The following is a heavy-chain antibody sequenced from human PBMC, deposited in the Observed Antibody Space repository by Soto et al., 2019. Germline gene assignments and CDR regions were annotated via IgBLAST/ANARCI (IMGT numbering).Heavy chain of an antibody. Sequence: QVQLVQSGAEVKKPGSSVKVSCKASGGIFSNYAISWVRQAPGQGLEWMGGIVPFAGITNYAQRFQGRVTITADESTTTAYMEPSSLRAEDTAVYDCARPHYDSSGPQDFEYWGQGTLVTVSS. D-gene: IGHD3-22*01. CDR3: ARPHYDSSGPQDFEY. CDR1: GGIFSNYA. V-gene: IGHV1-69*12. CDR2: IVPFAGIT. J-gene: IGHJ4*02.